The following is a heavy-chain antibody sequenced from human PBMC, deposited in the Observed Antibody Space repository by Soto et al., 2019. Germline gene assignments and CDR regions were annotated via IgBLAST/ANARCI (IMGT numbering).Heavy chain of an antibody. J-gene: IGHJ4*02. D-gene: IGHD1-26*01. V-gene: IGHV4-30-4*01. Sequence: QVQLQESGPGLVKPSQTLSLTCTVSGDSISSGDYYWSWIRQPPGKGLEWIGYIYYSGSTYYNPSLXXPXTXXGDTSKNQFSLKLSSVTAADTAVYYCARGGSYFNYWGQGTLVTVSS. CDR2: IYYSGST. CDR3: ARGGSYFNY. CDR1: GDSISSGDYY.